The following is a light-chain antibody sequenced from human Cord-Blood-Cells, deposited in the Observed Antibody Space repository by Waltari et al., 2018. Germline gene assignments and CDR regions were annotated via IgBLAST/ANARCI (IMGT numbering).Light chain of an antibody. CDR2: AAS. J-gene: IGKJ1*01. Sequence: DIQMTQSPSSLSASVGDRVTITCRASQSISSYLNWYRQKPGKAPKLLIYAASSLQSGVPSRFSCSGSGTDFTLTINSLQPEDFATYYCQQSYSTPWTFGQGTKVEIK. CDR1: QSISSY. V-gene: IGKV1-39*01. CDR3: QQSYSTPWT.